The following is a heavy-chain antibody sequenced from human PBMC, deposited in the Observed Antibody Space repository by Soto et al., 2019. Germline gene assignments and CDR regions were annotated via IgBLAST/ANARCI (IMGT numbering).Heavy chain of an antibody. J-gene: IGHJ1*01. D-gene: IGHD6-19*01. CDR2: FDPEDGET. CDR1: GYTLTELS. Sequence: ASVKVSCKVSGYTLTELSMHWVRQAPGKGLEWMGGFDPEDGETIYAQKFQGRVTMTADESTNTAYMELSSLRSEDTAVYYCARSRYSSGFRGYECFQHWGQGTLVNVSS. V-gene: IGHV1-24*01. CDR3: ARSRYSSGFRGYECFQH.